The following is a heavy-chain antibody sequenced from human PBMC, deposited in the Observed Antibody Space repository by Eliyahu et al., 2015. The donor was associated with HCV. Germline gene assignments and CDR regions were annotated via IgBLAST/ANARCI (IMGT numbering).Heavy chain of an antibody. CDR2: INHSGST. CDR1: GGSFSGYY. J-gene: IGHJ4*02. D-gene: IGHD3-22*01. V-gene: IGHV4-34*01. CDR3: ARNYYDSSGYRY. Sequence: QVQLQQWGAGLLKPSETLSLTCAVYGGSFSGYYWSXIRXPPGKGLEWIGEINHSGSTNYNPSLKSRVTISVDTSKNQFSLKLSSVTAADTAVYYCARNYYDSSGYRYWGQGTLVTVSS.